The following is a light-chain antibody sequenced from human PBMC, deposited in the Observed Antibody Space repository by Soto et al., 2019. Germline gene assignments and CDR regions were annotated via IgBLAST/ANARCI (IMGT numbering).Light chain of an antibody. J-gene: IGLJ1*01. CDR3: AAWDDSRGAYV. V-gene: IGLV1-44*01. CDR2: TNN. CDR1: NPNIGTTT. Sequence: QSVLTQPPAASATPGQRVNISRSGSNPNIGTTTVNWYQQLPGTAPRLLIYTNNQRPSGVPQRHSGSKTDTSASLAIGGLQSEDGADYYCAAWDDSRGAYVIGTGTKV.